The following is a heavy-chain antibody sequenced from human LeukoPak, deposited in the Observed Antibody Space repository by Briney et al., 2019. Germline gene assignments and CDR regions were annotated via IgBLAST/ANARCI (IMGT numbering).Heavy chain of an antibody. J-gene: IGHJ6*03. CDR1: GGSITSYY. CDR3: VRGVYYYYMDV. CDR2: MYNGGST. D-gene: IGHD3-10*01. Sequence: SETLSLTCSVSGGSITSYYWSWIRQPAGKGLEWIGRMYNGGSTNYNPSLKSRVTMSLDTSKNQFSLKLSSVTAADTAVYFCVRGVYYYYMDVWGKGTTVSVSS. V-gene: IGHV4-4*07.